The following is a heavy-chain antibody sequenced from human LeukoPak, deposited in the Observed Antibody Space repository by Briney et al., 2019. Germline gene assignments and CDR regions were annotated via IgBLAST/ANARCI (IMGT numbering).Heavy chain of an antibody. V-gene: IGHV1-18*01. Sequence: ASVKVSCKASGYTFTSYDINWVRQAPGQGLEWMGWISAYNGNTNYAQKLQGRVTMTTDTSTSTAYMELRSLRSDDTAVYYCARVGYYGSGSYDFGYWGQGTLVTVSS. D-gene: IGHD3-10*01. J-gene: IGHJ4*02. CDR3: ARVGYYGSGSYDFGY. CDR1: GYTFTSYD. CDR2: ISAYNGNT.